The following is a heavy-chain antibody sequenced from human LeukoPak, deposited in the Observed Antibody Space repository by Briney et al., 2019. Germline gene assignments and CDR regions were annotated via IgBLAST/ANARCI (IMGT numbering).Heavy chain of an antibody. CDR3: ARDGYSSGWTPDL. CDR1: GFTFSSYA. J-gene: IGHJ5*02. Sequence: GGSLRLSCAASGFTFSSYAMSWVRQAPGKGLEWVSAISGSGGSTYYADSVKGRFTISRDNSKNTLYLQMNSLRAEDTAVYYCARDGYSSGWTPDLWGQGTLVTVSS. CDR2: ISGSGGST. D-gene: IGHD6-19*01. V-gene: IGHV3-23*01.